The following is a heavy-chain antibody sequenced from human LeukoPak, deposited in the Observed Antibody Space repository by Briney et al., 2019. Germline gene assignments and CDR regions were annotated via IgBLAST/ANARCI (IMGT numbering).Heavy chain of an antibody. Sequence: GGSLRLSCAASGFTFTGYAMNWVRQAPGKGLEWVSAISTTGDNTDYADSVKGRFTISRDNSKNTLYLQMDSLSAEDTAVYYCAKDHYGGNHYYFGMDVWGQGTTVTVS. CDR1: GFTFTGYA. CDR3: AKDHYGGNHYYFGMDV. J-gene: IGHJ6*02. CDR2: ISTTGDNT. V-gene: IGHV3-23*01. D-gene: IGHD4-23*01.